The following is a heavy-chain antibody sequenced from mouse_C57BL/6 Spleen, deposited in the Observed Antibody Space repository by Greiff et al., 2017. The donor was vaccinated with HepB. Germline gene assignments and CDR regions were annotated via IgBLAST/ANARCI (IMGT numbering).Heavy chain of an antibody. CDR2: IDPSDSYT. V-gene: IGHV1-50*01. J-gene: IGHJ2*01. D-gene: IGHD3-3*01. CDR3: ARKVGL. Sequence: QVQLQQPGAELVKPGASVKLSCKASGYTFTSYWMQWVKQRPGQGLEWIGEIDPSDSYTNYNQKFKGKATLTVDTSSSTAYMQLSSLTSEDSAVYYCARKVGLWGQGTTLTVSS. CDR1: GYTFTSYW.